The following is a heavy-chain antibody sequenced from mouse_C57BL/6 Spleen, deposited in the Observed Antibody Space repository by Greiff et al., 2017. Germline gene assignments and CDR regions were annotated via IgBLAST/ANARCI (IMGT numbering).Heavy chain of an antibody. Sequence: QVQLQQPGAELVKPGASVKLSCKASGYTFTSYWMQWVKQRPGQGLEWIGEIDPSDSYTNYTQKFKGKATLTVDTSSSTAYMQLSSLTSEDSAVYYCARWLRYAMDYWGQGTSVTVSS. D-gene: IGHD2-2*01. CDR2: IDPSDSYT. V-gene: IGHV1-50*01. J-gene: IGHJ4*01. CDR1: GYTFTSYW. CDR3: ARWLRYAMDY.